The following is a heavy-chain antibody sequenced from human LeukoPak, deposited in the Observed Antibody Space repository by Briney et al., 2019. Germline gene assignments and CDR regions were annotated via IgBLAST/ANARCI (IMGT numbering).Heavy chain of an antibody. Sequence: ASVKVSCKASGYTFSSYYMHWVRQAPGLGLEWMGIIRPIGDTTTYSQKFQGRVTMTRDMSTSTFYLELSSLRSEDTALHYCARDVPYCGGNCHDAFDIWGQGTQVTVSS. CDR3: ARDVPYCGGNCHDAFDI. CDR1: GYTFSSYY. V-gene: IGHV1-46*01. J-gene: IGHJ3*02. CDR2: IRPIGDTT. D-gene: IGHD2-21*02.